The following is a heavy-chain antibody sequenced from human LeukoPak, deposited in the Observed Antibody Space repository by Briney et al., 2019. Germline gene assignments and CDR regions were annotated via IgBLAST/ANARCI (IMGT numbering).Heavy chain of an antibody. CDR3: ARGSGTTGTIYMDV. D-gene: IGHD1-1*01. V-gene: IGHV4-59*01. Sequence: SETLSLTCTVSGGSISSYYWSWIRQPPGKGLEWIGYIYYSGSTNYNPSLKSRVTISVDTSKNQFSLKLSSVTAADTAVYYRARGSGTTGTIYMDVWGKGITVTVSS. CDR1: GGSISSYY. CDR2: IYYSGST. J-gene: IGHJ6*03.